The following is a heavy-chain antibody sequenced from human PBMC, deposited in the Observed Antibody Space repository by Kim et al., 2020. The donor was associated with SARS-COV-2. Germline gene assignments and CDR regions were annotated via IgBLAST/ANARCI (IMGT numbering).Heavy chain of an antibody. V-gene: IGHV3-30*18. Sequence: GGSLRLSCAASGFTFSSYGMHWVRQAPGKGLEWVAVISYDGSNKYYADSVKGRFTISRDNSKNTLYLQMNSLRAEDTAVYYCAKDRVVVPAAMGYYFDYWGPGTLVTVSS. CDR3: AKDRVVVPAAMGYYFDY. D-gene: IGHD2-2*01. CDR2: ISYDGSNK. J-gene: IGHJ4*02. CDR1: GFTFSSYG.